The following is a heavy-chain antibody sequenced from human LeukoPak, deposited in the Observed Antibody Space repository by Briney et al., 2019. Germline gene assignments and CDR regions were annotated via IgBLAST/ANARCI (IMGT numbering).Heavy chain of an antibody. J-gene: IGHJ6*02. CDR2: ISSSGSTI. V-gene: IGHV3-48*03. D-gene: IGHD6-19*01. CDR1: GFTFSSYE. CDR3: ARARSSGWLSYYYGMDV. Sequence: GGSLRLSCAASGFTFSSYEMNWVRQAPGKGLEWVSYISSSGSTIYYADSAKGRFAISRDNAKNSLYLQMNSLRAEDTAVYYCARARSSGWLSYYYGMDVWGQGTTVTVSS.